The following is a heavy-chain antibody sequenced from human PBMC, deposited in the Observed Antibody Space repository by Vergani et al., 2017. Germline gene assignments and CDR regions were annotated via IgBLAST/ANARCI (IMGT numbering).Heavy chain of an antibody. V-gene: IGHV3-43*01. D-gene: IGHD2-2*03. CDR3: AKDIGYCSSTSCYESYYCSGMDV. J-gene: IGHJ6*02. CDR2: ISWDGGST. Sequence: EVQLVESGGVVVQPGGSLRLSCAASGFTFDDYTMHWVRQAPGKGLEWVSLISWDGGSTYYADSVKGRFTISRDNSKNSLYLQMNSLRTEDTALYYCAKDIGYCSSTSCYESYYCSGMDVWGQGTTVTVSS. CDR1: GFTFDDYT.